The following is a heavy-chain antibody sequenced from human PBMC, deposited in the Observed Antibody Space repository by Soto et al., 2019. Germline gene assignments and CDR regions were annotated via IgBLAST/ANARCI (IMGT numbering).Heavy chain of an antibody. Sequence: EVQLVESGGGLVKPGGSLRLSCAASGFTFSSYSMNWVRQAPGKGLGWVSSSSSSSSYIYYADSVKGRFTSPRENAKNSRKRKMNSLRAEDTAVYYCARNPTVGGYAFYYWGQGTLVTVSS. CDR2: SSSSSSYI. J-gene: IGHJ4*02. V-gene: IGHV3-21*01. D-gene: IGHD5-12*01. CDR3: ARNPTVGGYAFYY. CDR1: GFTFSSYS.